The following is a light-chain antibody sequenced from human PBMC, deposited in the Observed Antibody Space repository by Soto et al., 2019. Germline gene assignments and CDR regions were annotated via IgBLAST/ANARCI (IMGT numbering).Light chain of an antibody. CDR3: SSQAVSSTLV. J-gene: IGLJ2*01. Sequence: QSALTQPASVSGSPGQSITISCTGTSSAIGGYNYVSWYQQHPGKAPKLMIYDVSNRPSGVSNRFSGSKSGNTASLTISGLQAEDEADYYCSSQAVSSTLVFGGGTKLTVL. CDR2: DVS. CDR1: SSAIGGYNY. V-gene: IGLV2-14*01.